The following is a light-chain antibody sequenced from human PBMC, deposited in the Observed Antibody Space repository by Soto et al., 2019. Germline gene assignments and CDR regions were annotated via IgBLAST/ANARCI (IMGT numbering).Light chain of an antibody. V-gene: IGKV3-20*01. CDR1: QSISGSS. Sequence: EIVLTQSPGTLSLSPGERATLSCRASQSISGSSLAWYQQKPGQAPRLLIFGSSIRASGIPDRFSGSGSGTDFTLTIRRLEPEDVAVNYCQQYARSTLTFGQGTKVEIK. CDR3: QQYARSTLT. J-gene: IGKJ1*01. CDR2: GSS.